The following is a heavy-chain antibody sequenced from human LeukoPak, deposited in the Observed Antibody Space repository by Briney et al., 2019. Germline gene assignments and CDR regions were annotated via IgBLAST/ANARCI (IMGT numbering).Heavy chain of an antibody. J-gene: IGHJ4*02. CDR1: GFTFSNAW. Sequence: KSGGSLRLSCAASGFTFSNAWMSWVRQAPGKGLEWVGRIKSKTDGGTTDYAAPVKGRFTISRDDSKNTLYLQMNSLKTEDTAVYYCTTETYSCYDLYIAEFDYRGQGTLVTVSS. CDR2: IKSKTDGGTT. CDR3: TTETYSCYDLYIAEFDY. D-gene: IGHD5-12*01. V-gene: IGHV3-15*01.